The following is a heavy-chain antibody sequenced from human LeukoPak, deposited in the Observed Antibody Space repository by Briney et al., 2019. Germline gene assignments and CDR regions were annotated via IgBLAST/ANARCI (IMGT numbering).Heavy chain of an antibody. CDR1: GFTFSSYG. Sequence: HPGGSLRLSCAAPGFTFSSYGMHWVRQAPGKGLEWVAFIRYDGSNKYYADSVKGRFTISRDNSKNTLYLQMNSLRAEDTAVYYCAKDLNGDYEGGNFDYWGQGTLVTVSS. D-gene: IGHD4-17*01. J-gene: IGHJ4*02. CDR3: AKDLNGDYEGGNFDY. CDR2: IRYDGSNK. V-gene: IGHV3-30*02.